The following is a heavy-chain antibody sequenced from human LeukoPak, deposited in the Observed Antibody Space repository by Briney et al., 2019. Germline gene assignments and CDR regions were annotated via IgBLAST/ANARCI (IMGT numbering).Heavy chain of an antibody. J-gene: IGHJ5*02. CDR2: IYTSGST. CDR3: ARGPYIAAAGKGRWFDP. Sequence: SETLSLTCTVSGGSISSYYWSWIRQPAGKGLEWIGRIYTSGSTNYNPSLKSRVTMSVDTSKNQFSLKLSSVTAADTAVYYCARGPYIAAAGKGRWFDPWGQGTLVTVSS. V-gene: IGHV4-4*07. CDR1: GGSISSYY. D-gene: IGHD6-13*01.